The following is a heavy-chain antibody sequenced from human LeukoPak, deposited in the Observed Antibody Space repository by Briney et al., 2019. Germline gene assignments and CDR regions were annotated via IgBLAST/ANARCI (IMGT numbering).Heavy chain of an antibody. D-gene: IGHD2-15*01. CDR1: GGSISSGGYS. CDR3: ARGVAAATIYFDY. J-gene: IGHJ4*01. Sequence: SQTLSLTCAVSGGSISSGGYSWSWIRQPPGKGLEWIGYIYHSGSTYYNPSLKSRVTISVDRSKNQFSLKLSSVTAADTAVYYCARGVAAATIYFDYWGQGTLVTVSS. CDR2: IYHSGST. V-gene: IGHV4-30-2*01.